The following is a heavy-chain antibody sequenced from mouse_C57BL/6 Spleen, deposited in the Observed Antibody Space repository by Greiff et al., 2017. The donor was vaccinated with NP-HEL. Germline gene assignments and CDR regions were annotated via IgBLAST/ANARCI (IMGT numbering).Heavy chain of an antibody. Sequence: EVKVVESEGGLVQPGRSMKLSCTASGFTFSDYYMAWVRQVPEKGLEWVANINYDGSSTYYLDSLKSRFIISRDNAKNILYLQMSSLKSEDTATYYCAREEYSPYWYFDVWGTGTTVTVSS. J-gene: IGHJ1*03. D-gene: IGHD2-12*01. CDR2: INYDGSST. V-gene: IGHV5-16*01. CDR1: GFTFSDYY. CDR3: AREEYSPYWYFDV.